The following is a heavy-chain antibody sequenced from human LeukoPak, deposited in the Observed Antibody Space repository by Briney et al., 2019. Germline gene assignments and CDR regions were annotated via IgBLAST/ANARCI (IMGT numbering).Heavy chain of an antibody. V-gene: IGHV4-39*01. CDR2: IYYSGST. CDR3: VRGSTLRHYQY. CDR1: GGSISSTTYY. D-gene: IGHD3-16*01. Sequence: KPSETLSLTCTVSGGSISSTTYYWGWIRRPPGKGLEWIGSIYYSGSTYYNPSLKSRVTVSVDTSKNQFSLILNSVTAADTAAYYCVRGSTLRHYQYWGQGTLVTVSS. J-gene: IGHJ4*02.